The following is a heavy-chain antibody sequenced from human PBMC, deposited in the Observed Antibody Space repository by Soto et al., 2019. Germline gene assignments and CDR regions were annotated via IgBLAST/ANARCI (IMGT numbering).Heavy chain of an antibody. J-gene: IGHJ4*02. Sequence: QVHLVQSGAEVKKPGASVKVSCKGSGYAFTTYGITWVRQAPGQGLEWMGWISAHNGNTNYAQKLQGRVTVTRDTSTGTGYMELRSLESDDTAVDYCARGRDGDHWGQGALVTVSS. CDR2: ISAHNGNT. CDR1: GYAFTTYG. V-gene: IGHV1-18*01. CDR3: ARGRDGDH.